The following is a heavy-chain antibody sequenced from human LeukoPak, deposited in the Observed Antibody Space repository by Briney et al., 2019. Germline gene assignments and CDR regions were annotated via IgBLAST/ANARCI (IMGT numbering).Heavy chain of an antibody. J-gene: IGHJ6*03. CDR2: IIPIFGTA. CDR3: ASPPVPQAAAITPGYFYYYMDV. CDR1: GGTFSSYA. D-gene: IGHD6-13*01. Sequence: ASVKVSCKASGGTFSSYAISWVRQAPGHGLEWMGGIIPIFGTANYEQKFQRRVTITADKSSTTVYMELDSLRSDDTAVYYCASPPVPQAAAITPGYFYYYMDVWGKGTTVTVSS. V-gene: IGHV1-69*06.